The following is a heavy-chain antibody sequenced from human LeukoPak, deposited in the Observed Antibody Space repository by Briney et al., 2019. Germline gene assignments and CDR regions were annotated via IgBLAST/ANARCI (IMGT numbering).Heavy chain of an antibody. CDR1: GGTFSSYA. D-gene: IGHD4-17*01. Sequence: ASVKVSCKASGGTFSSYAISWVRQAPGQRLEWMGGIIPIFGTANYAQKFQGRVTITADESTSTAYMELSSLRSEDTAVYYCARDLMTTVTTGEFDPWGQGTLVTVSS. J-gene: IGHJ5*02. CDR2: IIPIFGTA. V-gene: IGHV1-69*13. CDR3: ARDLMTTVTTGEFDP.